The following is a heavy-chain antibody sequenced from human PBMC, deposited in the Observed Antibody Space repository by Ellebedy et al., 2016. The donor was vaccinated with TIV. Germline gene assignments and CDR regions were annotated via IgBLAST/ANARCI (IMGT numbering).Heavy chain of an antibody. D-gene: IGHD6-19*01. CDR1: GFTFSSYG. V-gene: IGHV3-33*08. CDR3: ARQGGWLVKGGFDY. Sequence: GGSLRLXXAASGFTFSSYGMHWVRQAPGKGLEWVAVIWYDGSNKYYADSVKGRFTISRDNSKNTLYLQMNSLRSEDTAVYYCARQGGWLVKGGFDYWGQGTLVTVSS. CDR2: IWYDGSNK. J-gene: IGHJ4*02.